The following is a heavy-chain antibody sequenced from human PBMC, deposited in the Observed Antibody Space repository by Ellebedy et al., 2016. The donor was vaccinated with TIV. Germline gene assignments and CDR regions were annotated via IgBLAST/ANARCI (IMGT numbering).Heavy chain of an antibody. CDR2: IKTNNEGGTT. CDR3: TTGSVEGY. J-gene: IGHJ4*02. Sequence: GGSLRLXXAVSGFSVKRAWMNWVRQAPGKGLEWVGRIKTNNEGGTTDYAAPVKGRFSISRDDSKTTLFLQMDSLRTDDTAVYYCTTGSVEGYWGQGALVTVSS. V-gene: IGHV3-15*07. CDR1: GFSVKRAW. D-gene: IGHD4-23*01.